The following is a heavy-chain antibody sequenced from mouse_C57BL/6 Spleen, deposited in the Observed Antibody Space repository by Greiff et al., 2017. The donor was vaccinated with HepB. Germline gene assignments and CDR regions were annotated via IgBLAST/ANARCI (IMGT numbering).Heavy chain of an antibody. CDR3: ARDLARAY. CDR1: GFTFSSYA. J-gene: IGHJ3*01. Sequence: EVQVVESGGGLVKPGGSLKLSCAASGFTFSSYAMSWVRQTPEKRLAWVATISDGGSYTYYPDNVKGRFTISRDNAKNNLYLQMSHLKSEDTAMYYCARDLARAYWGQGTLVTVSA. CDR2: ISDGGSYT. V-gene: IGHV5-4*01.